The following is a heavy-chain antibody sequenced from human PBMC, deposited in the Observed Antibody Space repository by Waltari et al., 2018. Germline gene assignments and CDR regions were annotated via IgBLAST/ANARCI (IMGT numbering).Heavy chain of an antibody. Sequence: QVQLVESGGGVVQPGRSLRLSCAASGFTFSSYAMHWVRQAPGKGLEWVAVISYDGSNKYYADSVKGRFTISRDNSKNTLYLQMSSLRAEDTAVYYCARDSSSWYNEGNWFDPWGQGTLVTVSS. CDR2: ISYDGSNK. CDR1: GFTFSSYA. J-gene: IGHJ5*02. V-gene: IGHV3-30*15. CDR3: ARDSSSWYNEGNWFDP. D-gene: IGHD6-13*01.